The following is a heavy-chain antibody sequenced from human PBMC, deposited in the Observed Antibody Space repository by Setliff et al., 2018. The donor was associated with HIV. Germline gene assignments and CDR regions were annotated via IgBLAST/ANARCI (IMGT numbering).Heavy chain of an antibody. J-gene: IGHJ6*03. CDR1: GAPVSSGRYY. Sequence: PSETLSLTCSVSGAPVSSGRYYWGWIRQPPGKGLEWIGSMHYRGTTSYNPSLKSRVTIFLDTSKNRFSLKLSSVTATDTAVYYCVRGAPRPAYYYYYYMDVWGKGTTVTVSS. D-gene: IGHD6-6*01. CDR3: VRGAPRPAYYYYYYMDV. V-gene: IGHV4-39*01. CDR2: MHYRGTT.